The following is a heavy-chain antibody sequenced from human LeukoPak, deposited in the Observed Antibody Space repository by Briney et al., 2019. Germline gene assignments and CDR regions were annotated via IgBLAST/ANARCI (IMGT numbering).Heavy chain of an antibody. D-gene: IGHD1-14*01. CDR2: IYHSGST. Sequence: SETLSLTCAVSGGSISSSNWWSWVRQPPGKGLEWIGEIYHSGSTNYDPSLKSRVTISVDKSKNQFSLKLSSVTAADTAVYYCARDAEPGRRGFDYWGQGTLVTVSS. J-gene: IGHJ4*02. CDR1: GGSISSSNW. V-gene: IGHV4-4*02. CDR3: ARDAEPGRRGFDY.